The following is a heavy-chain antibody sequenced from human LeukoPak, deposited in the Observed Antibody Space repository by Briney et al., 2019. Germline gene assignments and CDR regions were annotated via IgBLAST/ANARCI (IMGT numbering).Heavy chain of an antibody. CDR1: GGSISSGGYY. D-gene: IGHD3-16*01. CDR2: IYYSGST. Sequence: SSETPSLTCTVSGGSISSGGYYWSWIRQHPGKGLEWIGYIYYSGSTYYNPSLKSRVTISVDTSKNQFSLKLSSVTAADTAVYYCASRDAGTLGYWGQGTLVTVSS. V-gene: IGHV4-31*03. J-gene: IGHJ4*02. CDR3: ASRDAGTLGY.